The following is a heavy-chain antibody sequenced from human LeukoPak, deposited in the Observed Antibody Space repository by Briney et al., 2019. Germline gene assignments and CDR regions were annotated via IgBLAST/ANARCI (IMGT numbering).Heavy chain of an antibody. Sequence: SETLSLTCTVSGGSISSGDYYWSWIRQPPGKGLEWIGHIYYSGSTYYNPSLKSRVTISVDTSKNQFSLKLSSVTAADTAVYYCASLYYYDSSYLGFDYWGQGTLVTVSS. CDR3: ASLYYYDSSYLGFDY. CDR2: IYYSGST. D-gene: IGHD3-22*01. V-gene: IGHV4-30-4*01. J-gene: IGHJ4*02. CDR1: GGSISSGDYY.